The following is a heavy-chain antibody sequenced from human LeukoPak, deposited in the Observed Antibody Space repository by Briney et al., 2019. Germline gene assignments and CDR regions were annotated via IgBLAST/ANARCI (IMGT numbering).Heavy chain of an antibody. D-gene: IGHD3-10*01. J-gene: IGHJ5*02. V-gene: IGHV1-2*06. CDR2: INPNSGGT. CDR1: GYTFTGYY. CDR3: ARDPSMYYYGSGSSP. Sequence: ASVKVSCKASGYTFTGYYMHWVRQAPGHGLEWMGRINPNSGGTNYAQKFQGRVTMTRDTSISTAYMELSRLRSDDTAVYYCARDPSMYYYGSGSSPWGQGTLVTVSS.